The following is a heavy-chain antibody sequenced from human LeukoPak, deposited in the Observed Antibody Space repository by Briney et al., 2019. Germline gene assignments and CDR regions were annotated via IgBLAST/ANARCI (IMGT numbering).Heavy chain of an antibody. J-gene: IGHJ4*02. CDR3: ARVSAPGGTRLFDY. Sequence: GRSLRLSCAASGFTFSSYAIHWVRQAPGKGLEWVAVISYDGSNKNYADSVKGRFSISRDNSKNTLYLQMNSLRAEDTAVYYCARVSAPGGTRLFDYWGQGTLVTVSS. V-gene: IGHV3-30*04. CDR2: ISYDGSNK. CDR1: GFTFSSYA. D-gene: IGHD2-15*01.